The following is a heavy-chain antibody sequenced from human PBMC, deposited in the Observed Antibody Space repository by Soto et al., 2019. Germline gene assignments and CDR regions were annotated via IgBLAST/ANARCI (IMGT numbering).Heavy chain of an antibody. J-gene: IGHJ4*02. D-gene: IGHD4-17*01. CDR3: ARETYGDYGHLDY. V-gene: IGHV4-59*01. CDR2: LYYSGST. Sequence: QVQLQESGPGLVKPSETLSLTCTVSGGSISGYYWSWMRQPPGKGLEWIGLLYYSGSTPYNPSLKGRVTISVDTSKIQVSLQLSSVTAADTALYYCARETYGDYGHLDYWGQGILVTV. CDR1: GGSISGYY.